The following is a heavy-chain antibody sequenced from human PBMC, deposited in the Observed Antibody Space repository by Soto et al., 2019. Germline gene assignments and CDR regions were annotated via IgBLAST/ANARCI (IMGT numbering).Heavy chain of an antibody. V-gene: IGHV1-24*01. CDR3: ATEGRMVRHYYYGMDV. Sequence: ASVKVSCKVSGYTLTDLPMHWVRQAPGKGLEWMGGFDPEDGETIYAQKFQGRVTMTEDTSTDTAYMELSSLRSEDTAVYYCATEGRMVRHYYYGMDVWGQGTTVTVSS. D-gene: IGHD5-18*01. J-gene: IGHJ6*02. CDR1: GYTLTDLP. CDR2: FDPEDGET.